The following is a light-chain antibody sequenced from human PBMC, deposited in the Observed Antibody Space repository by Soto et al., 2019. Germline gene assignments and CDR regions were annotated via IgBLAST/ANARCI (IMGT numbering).Light chain of an antibody. Sequence: DVVMTQSPLSLPVTLGQPASISCRSSQSLVYSDGNTYLNWFQQSPGQSPRRLIYKVSNRDSGVPDRFSGSGSGTDFTLKISRVEAEDVGVDYCMQGTHWPPSWTFGQGTKVEIK. CDR3: MQGTHWPPSWT. CDR2: KVS. CDR1: QSLVYSDGNTY. V-gene: IGKV2-30*01. J-gene: IGKJ1*01.